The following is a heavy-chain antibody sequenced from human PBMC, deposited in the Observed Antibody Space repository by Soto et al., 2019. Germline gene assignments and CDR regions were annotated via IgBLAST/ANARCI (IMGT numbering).Heavy chain of an antibody. CDR3: ARKGAAASYAHYYMDV. CDR1: GGSISSYY. CDR2: IYYSGST. V-gene: IGHV4-59*01. D-gene: IGHD6-25*01. Sequence: SETLSLTCTVSGGSISSYYWSWIRQPPGKGLEWIGYIYYSGSTNYNPSLKSRVTISVDTSRNRFSLNLTSATAADTAVYYCARKGAAASYAHYYMDVWGRGTAVTVSS. J-gene: IGHJ6*03.